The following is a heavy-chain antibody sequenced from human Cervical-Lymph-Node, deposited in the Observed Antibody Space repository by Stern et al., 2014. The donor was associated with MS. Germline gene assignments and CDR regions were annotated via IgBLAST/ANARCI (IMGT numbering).Heavy chain of an antibody. D-gene: IGHD4-17*01. CDR2: ISAYNGQT. V-gene: IGHV1-18*01. J-gene: IGHJ4*02. Sequence: QVQLVQSGAEVKKPGASVKVSCKAAGYTFSSYGITWVRRAPGQGLEWMGWISAYNGQTSYLQKLQGRVTMTTDTSTNTAYMDLRSLRSDDTAVYYCARGGRSNSDYGDYAPDYWGQGTLVTVFS. CDR1: GYTFSSYG. CDR3: ARGGRSNSDYGDYAPDY.